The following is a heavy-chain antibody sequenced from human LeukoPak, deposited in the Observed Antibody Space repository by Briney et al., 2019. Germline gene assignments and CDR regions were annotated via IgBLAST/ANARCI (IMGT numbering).Heavy chain of an antibody. CDR2: ISGDGRGT. J-gene: IGHJ4*02. V-gene: IGHV3-23*02. Sequence: PGGSLRLSCAATGFTFRDYGMAWVRPAPGKGLEWVSTISGDGRGTHYGETVKGRATISRDNSKSTLPLKMNSLTDADTAVYYCARDVGGSHFFGYWGQGILVTVSS. CDR3: ARDVGGSHFFGY. CDR1: GFTFRDYG. D-gene: IGHD1-26*01.